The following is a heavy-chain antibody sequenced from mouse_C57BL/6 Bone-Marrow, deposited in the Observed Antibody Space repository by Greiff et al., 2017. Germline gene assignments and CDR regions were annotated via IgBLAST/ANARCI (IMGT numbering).Heavy chain of an antibody. CDR2: IYPRSGNT. V-gene: IGHV1-81*01. Sequence: VQLVESGAELARPGASVKLSCKASGYTFTSYGISWVKQRTGQGLEWIGEIYPRSGNTYYNAKFKGKATLTADKSSSTAYMELRSLTSEGSAVYFCARYYYGSTPFAYGGQGTLVTVSA. J-gene: IGHJ3*01. CDR1: GYTFTSYG. D-gene: IGHD1-1*01. CDR3: ARYYYGSTPFAY.